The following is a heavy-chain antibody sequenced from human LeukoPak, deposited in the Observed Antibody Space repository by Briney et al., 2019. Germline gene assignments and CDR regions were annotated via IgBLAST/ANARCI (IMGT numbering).Heavy chain of an antibody. CDR2: ISGSGGNT. D-gene: IGHD2-15*01. CDR1: GFTFSSYA. CDR3: AKEGCSGGSCYSKAVGAFDI. V-gene: IGHV3-23*01. Sequence: GGSLRLSCAASGFTFSSYAMSWVRQAPGKGLEWVSAISGSGGNTYYADSVKGRFTISRDNSKNTLYLQMNSLRAEDTAVYYCAKEGCSGGSCYSKAVGAFDIWGQGTMVTVSS. J-gene: IGHJ3*02.